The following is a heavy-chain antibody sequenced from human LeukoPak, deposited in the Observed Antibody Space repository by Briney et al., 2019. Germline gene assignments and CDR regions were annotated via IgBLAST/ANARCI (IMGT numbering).Heavy chain of an antibody. CDR1: GGSISSSNW. J-gene: IGHJ4*02. D-gene: IGHD3-9*01. V-gene: IGHV4-4*02. CDR3: AKRRAYDILTGYPHEYYFDY. Sequence: SETLSLTCAVSGGSISSSNWWSWVRQPPGKGLEWIGEIYHSGSTNYNPSLKSRVTISVDKSKNQFSLKLSSVTAADSAVYYCAKRRAYDILTGYPHEYYFDYWGQGTLVTVSS. CDR2: IYHSGST.